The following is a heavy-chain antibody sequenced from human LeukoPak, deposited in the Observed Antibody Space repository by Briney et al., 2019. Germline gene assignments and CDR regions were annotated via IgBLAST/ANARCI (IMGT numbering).Heavy chain of an antibody. CDR3: ARAGYRYTVLFDY. Sequence: SQTLSPTCTVSGGSISSGSYYWSWIRQPAGKGLEWIGRIYTSGSTNYNPSLKSRVTISVDTSKNQFSLKLSSVTAADTAVYYCARAGYRYTVLFDYWGQGTLVTVSS. V-gene: IGHV4-61*02. CDR1: GGSISSGSYY. CDR2: IYTSGST. D-gene: IGHD3-16*02. J-gene: IGHJ4*02.